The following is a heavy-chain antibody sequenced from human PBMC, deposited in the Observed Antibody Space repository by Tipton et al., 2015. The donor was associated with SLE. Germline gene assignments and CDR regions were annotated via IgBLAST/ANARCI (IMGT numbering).Heavy chain of an antibody. CDR1: GFTFSNAW. D-gene: IGHD5-12*01. V-gene: IGHV3-15*01. CDR2: IKSKTDGGTT. Sequence: SLRLSCAASGFTFSNAWMSWVRQAPGKGLEWVGRIKSKTDGGTTDYAAPVKGRFTISRDDSKNTLYLQMNSLKTEDTAVYYCTTDESEGIWLRYYFDYWGQGTLVTVSS. CDR3: TTDESEGIWLRYYFDY. J-gene: IGHJ4*02.